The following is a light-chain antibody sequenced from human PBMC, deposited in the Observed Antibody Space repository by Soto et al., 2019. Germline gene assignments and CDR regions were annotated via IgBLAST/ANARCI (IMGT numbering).Light chain of an antibody. Sequence: DIQMTQSPSSVSASVGDRVTITCRASQDINNRLAWFQQRPGRAPKYLIQAASILQSGFPSRFSGSGSGTDFTLTINSLQPEDLATYVCQQYVKYPVTFGQGTKVEIK. V-gene: IGKV1-16*01. CDR3: QQYVKYPVT. CDR2: AAS. CDR1: QDINNR. J-gene: IGKJ1*01.